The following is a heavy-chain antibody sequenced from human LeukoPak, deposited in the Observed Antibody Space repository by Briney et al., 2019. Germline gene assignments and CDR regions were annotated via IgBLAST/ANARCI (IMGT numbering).Heavy chain of an antibody. Sequence: ASVKVSCKASGYTFTGYYMHWVRQASGQGLEWMGWINPNSGGTNYAQKFQGRVTMTRDTSISTAYMELSRLRSDDTAVYYCARDVEGPYAEDSSGWILGWFDPWGQGTLVTVSS. CDR3: ARDVEGPYAEDSSGWILGWFDP. J-gene: IGHJ5*02. D-gene: IGHD6-19*01. CDR1: GYTFTGYY. V-gene: IGHV1-2*02. CDR2: INPNSGGT.